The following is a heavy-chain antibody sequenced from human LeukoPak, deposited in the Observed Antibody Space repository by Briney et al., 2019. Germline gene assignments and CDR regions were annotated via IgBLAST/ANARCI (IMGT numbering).Heavy chain of an antibody. CDR3: ARDLISIVVVPAAPGAEYYYYYYGMDV. CDR2: ISSSSSYI. V-gene: IGHV3-21*01. Sequence: SLRLSCAASGFTFSSYSMNWVRQAPGKGLEWVSSISSSSSYIYYADSVKGRFTISRDNAKNSLYLQMNSLRAEDTAVYYCARDLISIVVVPAAPGAEYYYYYYGMDVWGQGTTVTVSS. J-gene: IGHJ6*02. D-gene: IGHD2-2*01. CDR1: GFTFSSYS.